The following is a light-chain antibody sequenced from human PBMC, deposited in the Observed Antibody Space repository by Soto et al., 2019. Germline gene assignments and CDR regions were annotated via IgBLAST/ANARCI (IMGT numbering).Light chain of an antibody. V-gene: IGLV2-14*01. CDR2: DVS. CDR1: SSDVGGYNY. Sequence: QSVLTRPASVSGSPGQSITISCTGTSSDVGGYNYVSWYQQHPGKAPKLMIYDVSNRPSGLSNRFSGSKSGNTASLTISGLQAEDEADYYCSSYTSSSTFYVFGTGTKVTVL. CDR3: SSYTSSSTFYV. J-gene: IGLJ1*01.